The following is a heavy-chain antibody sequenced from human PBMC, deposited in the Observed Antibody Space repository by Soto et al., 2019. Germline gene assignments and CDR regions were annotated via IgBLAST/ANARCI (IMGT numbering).Heavy chain of an antibody. Sequence: PGGSLRLSCAASGFTFSTYAMHWVRQAPGKGLEWLAVIPYDGSDKYYADSVKGRFTISRDNSKNTLFLQMNSLRVEDTAVYYCAKCPSSSEPYYYYYGLDVWGQGTTVTVSS. CDR2: IPYDGSDK. CDR1: GFTFSTYA. J-gene: IGHJ6*02. V-gene: IGHV3-30*18. CDR3: AKCPSSSEPYYYYYGLDV.